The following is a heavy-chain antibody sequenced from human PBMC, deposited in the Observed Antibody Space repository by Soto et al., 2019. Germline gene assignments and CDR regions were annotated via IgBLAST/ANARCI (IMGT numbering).Heavy chain of an antibody. J-gene: IGHJ6*02. CDR1: GFTFSSYA. CDR2: ISGSGGST. CDR3: AKGAGGYGVPDYLLYDSSGYYGCYYGMDV. Sequence: PGGSLRLSCAASGFTFSSYAMSWVRQAPGKGLEWVSAISGSGGSTYYADSVKGRFTISRDNSKNTLYLQMNSLRAEDTAVYYCAKGAGGYGVPDYLLYDSSGYYGCYYGMDVWGQGTTVTVSS. D-gene: IGHD3-22*01. V-gene: IGHV3-23*01.